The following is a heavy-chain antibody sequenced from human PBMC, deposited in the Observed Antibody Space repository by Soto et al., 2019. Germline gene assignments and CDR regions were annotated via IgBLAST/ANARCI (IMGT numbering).Heavy chain of an antibody. CDR3: AKDHLPTTITTPWFDP. J-gene: IGHJ5*02. CDR2: ISYDGNNK. V-gene: IGHV3-30*18. D-gene: IGHD4-17*01. Sequence: QVQLVGSGGGVVQPGRSLRPSCEASGFTFSSHGMRWVRQAPGKGLEWLAVISYDGNNKYYADSVKGRFTSARDNSKHTLYLQMNSLIAEDTAVYYCAKDHLPTTITTPWFDPWGQGTLVTVYS. CDR1: GFTFSSHG.